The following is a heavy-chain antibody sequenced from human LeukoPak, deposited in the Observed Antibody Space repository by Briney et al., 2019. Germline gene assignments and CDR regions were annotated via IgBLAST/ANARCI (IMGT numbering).Heavy chain of an antibody. D-gene: IGHD6-19*01. Sequence: ASVKVSCKASGYTFTGYYMHWVRQAPGQGLEWMGWINPNSGGTNYAQKFQGRVTMTRDTSISTAYMELSRLRSDDTAVYYCVSLHSSGWYGDNWFDPWGQGTLVTVSS. CDR3: VSLHSSGWYGDNWFDP. V-gene: IGHV1-2*02. J-gene: IGHJ5*02. CDR2: INPNSGGT. CDR1: GYTFTGYY.